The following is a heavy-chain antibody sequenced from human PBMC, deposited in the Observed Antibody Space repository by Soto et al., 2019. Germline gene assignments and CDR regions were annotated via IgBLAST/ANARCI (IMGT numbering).Heavy chain of an antibody. D-gene: IGHD4-17*01. CDR3: ARAPTIYDYGDYDAFDI. V-gene: IGHV1-69*02. Sequence: QVQLVQSGAEVKKPGSSVKVSCKASGGTFSSYTISWVRQAPGQGLEWMGRIIPILGIANYAQKFQGRVTITADKSTSTAYMELSSLRSEDTAVYYCARAPTIYDYGDYDAFDIWGQGTMVTVSS. CDR2: IIPILGIA. J-gene: IGHJ3*02. CDR1: GGTFSSYT.